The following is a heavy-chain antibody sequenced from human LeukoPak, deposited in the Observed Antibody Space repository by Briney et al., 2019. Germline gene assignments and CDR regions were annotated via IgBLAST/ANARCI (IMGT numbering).Heavy chain of an antibody. J-gene: IGHJ4*02. CDR1: GFTFSSYW. Sequence: GGSLRLSCAASGFTFSSYWMSWVRQAPGKGLELVANIKQDGSEKYYVDSEKGRFTISRDNAKNSLYLQMNSLRAEDTAVYYCARAAVEMATIYFDYWGQGTLVTVSS. V-gene: IGHV3-7*01. CDR3: ARAAVEMATIYFDY. CDR2: IKQDGSEK. D-gene: IGHD5-24*01.